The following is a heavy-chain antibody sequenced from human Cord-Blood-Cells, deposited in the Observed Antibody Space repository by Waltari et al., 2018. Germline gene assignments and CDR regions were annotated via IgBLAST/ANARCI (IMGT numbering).Heavy chain of an antibody. CDR2: IIPIFGTA. CDR1: GGTFSSYA. J-gene: IGHJ5*02. D-gene: IGHD3-10*01. Sequence: QVQLVQSGAEVKKPGSSVKVSCKASGGTFSSYAISWVRQAPGQGLEWMGGIIPIFGTANYAQKFQGRVTITADESTSTAYMELSSLRSEDTAVYYCARGGTMVQGVIIVNWFDPWGQGTLVTVSS. V-gene: IGHV1-69*01. CDR3: ARGGTMVQGVIIVNWFDP.